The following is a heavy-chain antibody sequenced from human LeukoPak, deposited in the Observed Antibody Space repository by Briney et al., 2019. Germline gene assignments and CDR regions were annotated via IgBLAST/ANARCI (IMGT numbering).Heavy chain of an antibody. D-gene: IGHD2-15*01. J-gene: IGHJ6*03. CDR3: ARGGGEDTYYYYMDV. CDR2: IYYSGST. CDR1: GGSISSYY. Sequence: SETLSLTCTVSGGSISSYYWSRIRQPPGKGLEWIGYIYYSGSTNYNPSLKSRVTISVDTSKNQFSLKLSSVTAADTAVYYCARGGGEDTYYYYMDVWGKGTTVTVSS. V-gene: IGHV4-59*01.